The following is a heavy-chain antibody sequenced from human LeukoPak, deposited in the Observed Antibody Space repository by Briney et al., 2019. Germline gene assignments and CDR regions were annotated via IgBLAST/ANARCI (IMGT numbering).Heavy chain of an antibody. CDR3: TRFRHVAVAGTPHFDY. CDR2: INPNSGGT. D-gene: IGHD6-19*01. Sequence: ASVKVSCKASGYTFTDYHIHRVRQAPGQGLEWMGWINPNSGGTNYAEKFHGRLTTTRDTSISTAFMELSGLRSDDTAVYYCTRFRHVAVAGTPHFDYWGQGALVTVSS. CDR1: GYTFTDYH. J-gene: IGHJ4*02. V-gene: IGHV1-2*02.